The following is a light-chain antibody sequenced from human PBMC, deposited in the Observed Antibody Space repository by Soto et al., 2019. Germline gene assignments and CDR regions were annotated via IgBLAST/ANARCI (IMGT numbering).Light chain of an antibody. CDR1: QSVGSN. J-gene: IGKJ4*01. CDR2: GAS. V-gene: IGKV3-15*01. Sequence: EIVMTQSPATLSVSPGERATLSCRASQSVGSNLAWYQQKPGLPPRLLIYGASTRATGIPASFSGSGSGTDFTLTISSLQSEDFAVYYCQQYSTWPLLTFGGGTKVEIK. CDR3: QQYSTWPLLT.